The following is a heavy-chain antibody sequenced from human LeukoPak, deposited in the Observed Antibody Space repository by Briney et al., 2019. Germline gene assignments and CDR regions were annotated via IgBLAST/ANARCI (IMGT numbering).Heavy chain of an antibody. D-gene: IGHD3-16*02. CDR2: IYYSGST. J-gene: IGHJ4*02. CDR1: GGSISSYY. V-gene: IGHV4-59*01. Sequence: PSETLSLTCTVSGGSISSYYWSWIRQPPGKGLEWIGYIYYSGSTNYNPSLKSRVTISVDTSKNQFSLKLSSVTAADTAVYYCARVSDYDYVWGSYRYSHFDYWGQGTLVTVSS. CDR3: ARVSDYDYVWGSYRYSHFDY.